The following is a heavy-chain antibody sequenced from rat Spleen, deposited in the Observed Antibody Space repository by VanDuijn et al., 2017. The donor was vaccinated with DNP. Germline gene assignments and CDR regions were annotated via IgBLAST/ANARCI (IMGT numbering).Heavy chain of an antibody. V-gene: IGHV5S13*01. CDR1: RFTFSNYD. Sequence: EVQLVESGGGLVQPGRSLKLSCAASRFTFSNYDMAWVRQAPTKGLEWVASISPSGGSTYYRDSVKGRFAFSRDNAKNSLHLQMESLRSEDTATYYCTRHKFGGDYFDYWGQGVMVTVSS. CDR2: ISPSGGST. CDR3: TRHKFGGDYFDY. D-gene: IGHD4-3*01. J-gene: IGHJ2*01.